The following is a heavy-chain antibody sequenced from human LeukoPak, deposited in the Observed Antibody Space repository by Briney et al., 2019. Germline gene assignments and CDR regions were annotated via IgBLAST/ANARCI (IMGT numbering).Heavy chain of an antibody. CDR2: INHSGST. CDR1: GGSFSGYY. V-gene: IGHV4-34*01. CDR3: ARGRSSGWYLSWFDP. Sequence: PSETLSLTCAVYGGSFSGYYWSWIRQPPGKGLEWIGEINHSGSTNYNPSLKSRVTISVDTSKNQFSLKLSSVTAADTAVYYCARGRSSGWYLSWFDPWGQGTLVTVSS. D-gene: IGHD6-19*01. J-gene: IGHJ5*02.